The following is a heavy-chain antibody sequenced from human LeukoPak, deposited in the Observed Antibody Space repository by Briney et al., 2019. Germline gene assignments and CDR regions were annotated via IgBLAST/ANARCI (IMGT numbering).Heavy chain of an antibody. Sequence: GGSLRLSCAASGFTFSSYAMSWVRQAPGKGLEWVSAISGSGGSTYYADSVKGRFTISRDNSKNTLYLQMNNLRAEDTAVYYCARESRTNDLGPAMAYWGQGTLVTVSS. CDR1: GFTFSSYA. J-gene: IGHJ4*02. CDR3: ARESRTNDLGPAMAY. D-gene: IGHD2-2*01. V-gene: IGHV3-23*01. CDR2: ISGSGGST.